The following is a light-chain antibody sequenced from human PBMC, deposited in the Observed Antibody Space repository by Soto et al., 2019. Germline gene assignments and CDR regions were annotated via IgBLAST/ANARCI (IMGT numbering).Light chain of an antibody. V-gene: IGLV1-40*01. CDR1: SSNIGAGYD. CDR3: QSYESSLSGWV. Sequence: QSVLTQPPSVSGAPGQRVTISCTGSSSNIGAGYDVHWYQQLPGTAPKLLIYGNTNRPSGVPDRFSGSKSGTSASLAITGLQAEDEADYYCQSYESSLSGWVFGGGTKLTLL. CDR2: GNT. J-gene: IGLJ3*02.